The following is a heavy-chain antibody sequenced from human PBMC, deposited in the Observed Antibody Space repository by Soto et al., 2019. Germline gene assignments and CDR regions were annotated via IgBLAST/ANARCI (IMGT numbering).Heavy chain of an antibody. Sequence: LRLSCAASGFTFSSYAMSWVRQAPGKGLEWVSAISGSGGSTYYADSVKGRFTISRDNSKNTLYLQMNSLRAEDTAIYYCAKGDCSSTSCPYSYYYGMDVWGQGTTVTVSS. CDR3: AKGDCSSTSCPYSYYYGMDV. D-gene: IGHD2-2*01. CDR1: GFTFSSYA. CDR2: ISGSGGST. J-gene: IGHJ6*02. V-gene: IGHV3-23*01.